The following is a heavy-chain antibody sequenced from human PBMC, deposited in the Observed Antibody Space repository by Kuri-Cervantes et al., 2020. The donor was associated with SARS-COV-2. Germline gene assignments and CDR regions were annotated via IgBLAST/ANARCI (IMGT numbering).Heavy chain of an antibody. CDR3: ASLGAFDI. J-gene: IGHJ3*02. CDR1: GFTFSSYS. V-gene: IGHV3-48*01. Sequence: GESLKISCAASGFTFSSYSMNWVRQAPGKGLEWVSYISSSSSTIYYADSVKGRFTISRDNAKNSLYLQMNILRAEDTAVYYCASLGAFDIWGQGTMVTVSS. CDR2: ISSSSSTI.